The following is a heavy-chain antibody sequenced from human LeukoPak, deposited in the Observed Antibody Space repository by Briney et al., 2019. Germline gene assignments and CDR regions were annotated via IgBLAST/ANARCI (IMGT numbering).Heavy chain of an antibody. CDR1: GFTFSSYS. CDR2: ISSSSSYI. J-gene: IGHJ4*02. D-gene: IGHD1-26*01. CDR3: ATRRVGATSGFDY. V-gene: IGHV3-21*01. Sequence: GGSLRLSCAASGFTFSSYSMNWVRQAPGKGLEWVSSISSSSSYIYYADPVKGRFTISRDNAKNSLYLQMNSLRAEDTAVYYCATRRVGATSGFDYWGQGTLVTVSS.